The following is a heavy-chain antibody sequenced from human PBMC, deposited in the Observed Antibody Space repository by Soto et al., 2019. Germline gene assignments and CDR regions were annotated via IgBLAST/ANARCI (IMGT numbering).Heavy chain of an antibody. CDR2: IKQDGIEK. CDR1: GFTFSSYW. J-gene: IGHJ4*02. Sequence: PGGSLRLSCAASGFTFSSYWMSWVRQAPGKGLEWVANIKQDGIEKYYVDSVKGRFTISRDNAKNSLYLQMNSLRAEDTAVYYCARDDYDFWSGYTQTLFDYWGQGTLVTVSS. V-gene: IGHV3-7*01. D-gene: IGHD3-3*01. CDR3: ARDDYDFWSGYTQTLFDY.